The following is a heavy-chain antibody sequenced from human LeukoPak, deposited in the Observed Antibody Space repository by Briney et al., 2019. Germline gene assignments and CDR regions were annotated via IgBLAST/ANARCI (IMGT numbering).Heavy chain of an antibody. CDR3: ARDWYKGSYYVEHAFDI. D-gene: IGHD1-26*01. CDR2: IYHSGST. Sequence: SETLSLTCTVSGYSISSGYYWGWIRQPPGKGLEWIGSIYHSGSTYYNPSLKSRVTISVDTSKNHFSLKLSSVTAADTAVDYCARDWYKGSYYVEHAFDIWGQGTMVTVSS. CDR1: GYSISSGYY. V-gene: IGHV4-38-2*02. J-gene: IGHJ3*02.